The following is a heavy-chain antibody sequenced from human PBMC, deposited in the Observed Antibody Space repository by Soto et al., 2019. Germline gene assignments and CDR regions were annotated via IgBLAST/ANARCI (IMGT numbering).Heavy chain of an antibody. CDR2: INHSGST. D-gene: IGHD3-16*02. CDR3: ARVPGGMITFGGVIVAYDAFDI. Sequence: PSETLSLTCAVYGGSFSGYYWSWIRQPPGKGLEWIGEINHSGSTNYNPSLKSRVTISVDTSKNQFSLKLSSVTAADTAVYYCARVPGGMITFGGVIVAYDAFDIWGQGTMVTVSS. J-gene: IGHJ3*02. CDR1: GGSFSGYY. V-gene: IGHV4-34*01.